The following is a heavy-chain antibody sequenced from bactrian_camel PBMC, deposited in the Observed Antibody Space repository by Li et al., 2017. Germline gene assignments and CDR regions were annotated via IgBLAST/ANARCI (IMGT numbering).Heavy chain of an antibody. CDR2: IRRSGGET. J-gene: IGHJ4*01. CDR1: GYSRGSNC. Sequence: DVQLVESGGASVQAGGSLRLSCVVSGYSRGSNCVGWYRLSPGRPPAEREGIAAIRRSGGETWYAGSVKGRFTISHDNAKRTLYLQMNNLKPEDTGMYYCAAERCLWWTLDYILDDARYTYWGQGTQVTVS. D-gene: IGHD7*01. CDR3: AAERCLWWTLDYILDDARYTY. V-gene: IGHV3S59*01.